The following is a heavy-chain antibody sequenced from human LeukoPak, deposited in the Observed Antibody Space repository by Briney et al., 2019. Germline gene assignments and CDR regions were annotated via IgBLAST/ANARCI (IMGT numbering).Heavy chain of an antibody. CDR3: ARARNDFWSGYPNYYFDY. V-gene: IGHV4-59*12. Sequence: SETLSLTCTVSGGSISSYYWSWIRQPPGKGLEWIGYIYYSGSTNYNPSLKSRVTISVDRSKNQFSLKLSSVTAADTAVYYCARARNDFWSGYPNYYFDYWGQGTLVTVSS. J-gene: IGHJ4*02. CDR2: IYYSGST. CDR1: GGSISSYY. D-gene: IGHD3-3*01.